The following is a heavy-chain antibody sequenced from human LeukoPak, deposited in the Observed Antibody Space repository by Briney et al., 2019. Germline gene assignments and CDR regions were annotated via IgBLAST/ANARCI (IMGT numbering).Heavy chain of an antibody. CDR1: GVSFSGCY. CDR2: INHSEST. V-gene: IGHV4-34*01. CDR3: ARRVRFGDGWVFDS. D-gene: IGHD5-24*01. Sequence: SETLSLTCAVYGVSFSGCYWSWIRQSPGKGLEWIGEINHSESTNYNPSLKSRVTISVDTSKNQFSLKLNSVTAADTAVYYCARRVRFGDGWVFDSWGQGILVTVSS. J-gene: IGHJ4*02.